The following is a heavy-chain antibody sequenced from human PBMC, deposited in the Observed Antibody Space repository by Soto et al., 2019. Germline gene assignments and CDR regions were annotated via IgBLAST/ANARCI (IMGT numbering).Heavy chain of an antibody. Sequence: GGSLRLSCAASGFTFSSYAMHWVRQAPGKGLEWVAVIAYDGRNKYYADSVKGRFTISRDNAKNSLYLQMNSLRTEDTAVDYWARGTVATTRLSPDYWGREILVTVSS. CDR3: ARGTVATTRLSPDY. CDR1: GFTFSSYA. CDR2: IAYDGRNK. J-gene: IGHJ4*02. D-gene: IGHD5-12*01. V-gene: IGHV3-30*04.